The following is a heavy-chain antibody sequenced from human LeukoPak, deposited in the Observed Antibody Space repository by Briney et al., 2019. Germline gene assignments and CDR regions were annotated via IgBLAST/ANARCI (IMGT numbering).Heavy chain of an antibody. J-gene: IGHJ4*02. Sequence: SVKVSCKASGGTFSRYAISWVRQAPGQGLEWMGRIIPIFGTANYAQKFQGRVTITTDESTSTAYMELSSLRSEDTAVYYCARDYDYGDYVRFDYWGQGTLVTVSS. CDR1: GGTFSRYA. CDR2: IIPIFGTA. CDR3: ARDYDYGDYVRFDY. D-gene: IGHD4-17*01. V-gene: IGHV1-69*05.